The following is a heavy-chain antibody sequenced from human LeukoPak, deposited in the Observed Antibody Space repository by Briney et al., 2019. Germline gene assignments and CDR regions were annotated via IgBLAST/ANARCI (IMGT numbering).Heavy chain of an antibody. CDR1: GFTFSSYG. Sequence: PGGSLRLSCAASGFTFSSYGMHWVRQAPGKGLEWVAVIWYDGSNKYYADSVKGRFTISRDNSKNTLYLQMNSLRAEDTAVYYCAKGALRFLEHFDYWGQGTLVTVSS. CDR3: AKGALRFLEHFDY. V-gene: IGHV3-33*06. J-gene: IGHJ4*02. CDR2: IWYDGSNK. D-gene: IGHD3-3*01.